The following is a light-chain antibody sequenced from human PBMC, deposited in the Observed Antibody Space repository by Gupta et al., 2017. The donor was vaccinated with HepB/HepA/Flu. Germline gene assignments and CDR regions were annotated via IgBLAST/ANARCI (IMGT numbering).Light chain of an antibody. CDR3: QQSSNSLSWT. CDR1: QSVGTTY. V-gene: IGKV3-20*01. J-gene: IGKJ1*01. CDR2: GAF. Sequence: EIVLTQFPGTLSLSAGERATLSCRASQSVGTTYLAWYQRKPGQAPRLLIYGAFTRAAGVPDRFIGSGSGTDFTLTISSLEPEDFAIYYCQQSSNSLSWTFGQGTKVEVK.